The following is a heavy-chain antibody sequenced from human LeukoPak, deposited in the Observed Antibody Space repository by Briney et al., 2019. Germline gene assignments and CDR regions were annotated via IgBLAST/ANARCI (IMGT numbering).Heavy chain of an antibody. CDR1: GFTFSSYA. J-gene: IGHJ1*01. V-gene: IGHV3-23*01. CDR2: ISGSGGST. Sequence: GGSLRLSCAASGFTFSSYAMSWVRQAPGKGLEWVSAISGSGGSTYYADSVKGRFTISRDNSKNTLYLQMNSLRAEDTAVYYCAKDQYDYSNYGWWEYFQHWGQGTLVTVSS. CDR3: AKDQYDYSNYGWWEYFQH. D-gene: IGHD4-11*01.